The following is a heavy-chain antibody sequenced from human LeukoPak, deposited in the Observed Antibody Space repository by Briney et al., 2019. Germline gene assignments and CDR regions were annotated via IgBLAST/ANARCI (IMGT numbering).Heavy chain of an antibody. CDR2: ISGSGGST. CDR1: GFTFSSYA. CDR3: AKASSSWYGVSEY. D-gene: IGHD6-13*01. V-gene: IGHV3-23*01. J-gene: IGHJ4*02. Sequence: GGSLGLSCAASGFTFSSYAMSWVRQAPGKGLEWVSAISGSGGSTYYADSAKGRLTISRDNSKNTLYLQMNSLRAEDTAVYYCAKASSSWYGVSEYWGQGTLVTVSS.